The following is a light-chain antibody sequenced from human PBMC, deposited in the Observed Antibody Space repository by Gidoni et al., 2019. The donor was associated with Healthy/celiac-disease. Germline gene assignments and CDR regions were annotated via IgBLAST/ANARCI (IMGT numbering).Light chain of an antibody. J-gene: IGKJ1*01. V-gene: IGKV3-20*01. CDR2: GAS. CDR3: QQYGSSPPET. Sequence: EIVLTQSPGTLSLSPGDRATLSCRASQSVSSSYFDWYQQRPGQDPRLLIYGASSRATGIPDRFSGSGSGTDFTLTISRLEAEDFAVYYCQQYGSSPPETFGQGTQVEIK. CDR1: QSVSSSY.